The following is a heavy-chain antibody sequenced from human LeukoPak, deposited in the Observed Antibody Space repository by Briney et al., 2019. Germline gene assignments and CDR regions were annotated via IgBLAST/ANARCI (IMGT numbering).Heavy chain of an antibody. CDR2: IKQDGSEK. V-gene: IGHV3-7*01. Sequence: GGSLRLSCVASGITFSSYSMNWVRQAPGKGLEWVANIKQDGSEKYYVDSVKGRFTISRDNAKNSLYLQMNSLRAEDTAVYYCARGGANSVTTSYYYYYYMDVWGKGTTVTVSS. J-gene: IGHJ6*03. D-gene: IGHD4-17*01. CDR3: ARGGANSVTTSYYYYYYMDV. CDR1: GITFSSYS.